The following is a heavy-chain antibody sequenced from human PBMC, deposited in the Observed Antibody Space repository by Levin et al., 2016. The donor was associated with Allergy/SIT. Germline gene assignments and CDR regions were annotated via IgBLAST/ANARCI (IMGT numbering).Heavy chain of an antibody. CDR2: IKEDGSEK. J-gene: IGHJ5*02. D-gene: IGHD6-13*01. CDR3: AKKLTSSYSTSWYPFDP. Sequence: GESLKISCAASGFTFSSYAMHWVRQAPGKGLELVANIKEDGSEKNYVDSVKGRFTISRDYSKNTLYLQMNHLRAEDTAVYFCAKKLTSSYSTSWYPFDPWGQGTLVTVSS. V-gene: IGHV3-7*03. CDR1: GFTFSSYA.